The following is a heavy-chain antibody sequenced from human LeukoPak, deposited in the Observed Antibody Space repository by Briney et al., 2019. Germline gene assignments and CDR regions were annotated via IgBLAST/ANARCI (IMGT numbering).Heavy chain of an antibody. J-gene: IGHJ6*03. Sequence: GSVTVSCKASGYTFTSYGISWVRHAPGEGLEWMGWISAYNGNTNYAKKLQGRVTMTTDPSTSTAYMELRSLRSDDTAVYYCARLGNGQYYYYMDVWGKGTTVTVSS. CDR1: GYTFTSYG. CDR3: ARLGNGQYYYYMDV. D-gene: IGHD1-26*01. CDR2: ISAYNGNT. V-gene: IGHV1-18*01.